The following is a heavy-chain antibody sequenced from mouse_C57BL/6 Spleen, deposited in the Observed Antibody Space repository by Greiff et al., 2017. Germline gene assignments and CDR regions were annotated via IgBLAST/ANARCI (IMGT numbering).Heavy chain of an antibody. V-gene: IGHV3-6*01. J-gene: IGHJ4*01. Sequence: VQLKQSGPGLVKPSQSLSLTCSVTGYSITSGYYWNWIRQFPGNKLEWMGYISYDGSNNYNPSLKNRISITRDTSKNQFFLKLNSVTTEDTATYYCAMLYYYAMDYWGQGTSVTVSS. CDR1: GYSITSGYY. CDR3: AMLYYYAMDY. CDR2: ISYDGSN.